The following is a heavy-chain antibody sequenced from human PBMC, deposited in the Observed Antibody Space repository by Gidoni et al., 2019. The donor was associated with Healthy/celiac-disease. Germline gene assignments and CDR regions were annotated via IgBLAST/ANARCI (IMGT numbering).Heavy chain of an antibody. J-gene: IGHJ6*02. V-gene: IGHV3-23*01. CDR2: ISGSGGST. Sequence: EVQLFESGGGLVQPGGSLRLSCAASGFTFRSYAISWVRQAPGKGLEWVSAISGSGGSTYYADSVKGRFTISRDNSKNTLYLQMNSLRAEDTAVYYCAKVGLNYDSSGPYYYGMDVWGQGTTVTVSS. CDR1: GFTFRSYA. D-gene: IGHD3-22*01. CDR3: AKVGLNYDSSGPYYYGMDV.